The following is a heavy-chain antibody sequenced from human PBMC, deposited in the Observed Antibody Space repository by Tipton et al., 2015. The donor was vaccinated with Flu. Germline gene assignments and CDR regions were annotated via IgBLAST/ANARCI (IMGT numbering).Heavy chain of an antibody. CDR2: IYYSGYT. CDR3: AREGVVATSHLDF. Sequence: TLSLTCSVSGDSIGSRYYWSWIRQPPGKGLDWIGYIYYSGYTSYNPSLKSRVTISVDTSMNQFSLNLNSVTAADTAVYYCAREGVVATSHLDFWGRGTRVTVSS. CDR1: GDSIGSRYY. V-gene: IGHV4-59*01. J-gene: IGHJ4*02. D-gene: IGHD2-21*02.